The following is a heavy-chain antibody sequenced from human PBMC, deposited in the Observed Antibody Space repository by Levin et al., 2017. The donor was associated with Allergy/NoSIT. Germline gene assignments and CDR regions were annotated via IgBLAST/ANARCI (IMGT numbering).Heavy chain of an antibody. CDR1: GGSISSYY. D-gene: IGHD3-10*01. CDR2: IYYSGST. Sequence: NPSETLSLTCTVSGGSISSYYWSWIRQPPGKGLEWIGYIYYSGSTNYNPSLKSRVTISVDTSKNQFSLKLSSVTAADTAVYYCARFPRPYYGSGERYFDLWGRGTLVTVSS. V-gene: IGHV4-59*01. CDR3: ARFPRPYYGSGERYFDL. J-gene: IGHJ2*01.